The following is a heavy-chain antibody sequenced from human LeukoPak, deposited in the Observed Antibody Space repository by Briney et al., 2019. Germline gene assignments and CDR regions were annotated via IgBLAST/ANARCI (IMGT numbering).Heavy chain of an antibody. J-gene: IGHJ5*02. CDR1: GFTFTRYW. CDR2: IKEDGSEK. V-gene: IGHV3-7*01. CDR3: VYGGSYYVA. Sequence: GGSLRLSCVASGFTFTRYWMTWVRQAPGTGLELVANIKEDGSEKYYVDSVKGRFTISRDNAKNSLYLQMNSLRAEDTALYYCVYGGSYYVAWGQGTLVTVSP. D-gene: IGHD1-26*01.